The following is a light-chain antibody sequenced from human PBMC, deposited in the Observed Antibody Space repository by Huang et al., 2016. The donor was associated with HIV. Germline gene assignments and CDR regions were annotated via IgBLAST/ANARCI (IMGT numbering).Light chain of an antibody. Sequence: DIVMTQSPGSLTVSLGEGASINCTSSQPLLPTANKKSYLAWYQQKPRQPPKALIYWASIRESGVPERFSVSGSGTDFTLTIISLQAEDVALYYCQQYYSASITFGQGTRVEI. J-gene: IGKJ5*01. CDR2: WAS. V-gene: IGKV4-1*01. CDR3: QQYYSASIT. CDR1: QPLLPTANKKSY.